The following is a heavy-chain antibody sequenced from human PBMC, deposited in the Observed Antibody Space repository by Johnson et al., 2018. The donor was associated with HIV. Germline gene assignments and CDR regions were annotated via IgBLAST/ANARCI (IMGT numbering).Heavy chain of an antibody. V-gene: IGHV3-23*04. J-gene: IGHJ3*02. CDR1: GFTFDDYA. Sequence: VQLVESGGGLVRPGRSLRLSCAASGFTFDDYAMHWVRQAPGKGLEWVSAISGSGGSTYYADSVKGRFTISRDNSKNTVYLQMNSLRAEDTAVYYCAKDQWEQTLNAFDIWGQGTMVTVSS. CDR2: ISGSGGST. CDR3: AKDQWEQTLNAFDI. D-gene: IGHD1-26*01.